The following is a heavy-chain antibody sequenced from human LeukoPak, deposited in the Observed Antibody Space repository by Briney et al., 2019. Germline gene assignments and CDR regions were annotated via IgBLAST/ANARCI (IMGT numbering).Heavy chain of an antibody. CDR3: ARRPRYSSGWYYFDS. CDR1: GGSFSGDY. D-gene: IGHD6-19*01. CDR2: INRSGST. J-gene: IGHJ4*02. V-gene: IGHV4-34*01. Sequence: PSETLSLTCAVYGGSFSGDYWNWIRQPPGKGLERIGEINRSGSTNSNPSLKSRVTISVDRSKNQFSLKLSSVTAADTAVYYCARRPRYSSGWYYFDSWGQGTLVTVSS.